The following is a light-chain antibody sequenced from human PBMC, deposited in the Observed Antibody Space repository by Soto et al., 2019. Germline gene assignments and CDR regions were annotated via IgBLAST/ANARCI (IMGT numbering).Light chain of an antibody. CDR2: GVS. V-gene: IGLV2-14*01. Sequence: QSALTQPASVSGSPGQSITISCTGTSSDVGNYNYVSWYQQHPGKAPKLIIYGVSNRPSGVSNRFSGSKSGSTASLTISGLQAEDEAEYYCSSYAGSYTFYVFGTGTKVTVL. CDR1: SSDVGNYNY. CDR3: SSYAGSYTFYV. J-gene: IGLJ1*01.